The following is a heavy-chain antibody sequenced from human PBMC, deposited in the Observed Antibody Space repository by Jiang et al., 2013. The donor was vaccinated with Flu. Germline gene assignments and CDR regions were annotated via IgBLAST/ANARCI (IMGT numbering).Heavy chain of an antibody. Sequence: SGAEVKKPGASVKVSCKASGYTFTGYYMHWVRQAPGQGLEWMGWINPNSGGTNYAQKFQGRVTMTRDTSISTAYMELSRLRSDDTAVYYCARSKLRFLEWLRYGIDYWGQGTLVTVSS. CDR3: ARSKLRFLEWLRYGIDY. V-gene: IGHV1-2*02. CDR1: GYTFTGYY. J-gene: IGHJ4*02. CDR2: INPNSGGT. D-gene: IGHD3-3*01.